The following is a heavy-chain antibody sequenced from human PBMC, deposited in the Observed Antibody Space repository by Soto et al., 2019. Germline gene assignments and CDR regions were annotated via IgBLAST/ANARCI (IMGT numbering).Heavy chain of an antibody. D-gene: IGHD3-9*01. J-gene: IGHJ6*02. CDR1: GYTFTGYY. CDR3: ARVRIRYFDWLFESSMDV. Sequence: ASVKVSCKASGYTFTGYYMHWVRQAPGQGLEWMGWINPNSGGTNYAQKFQGRVTMTRDTSISTAYMELGRLRSDDTAVYYCARVRIRYFDWLFESSMDVWGQGTTVTVSS. CDR2: INPNSGGT. V-gene: IGHV1-2*02.